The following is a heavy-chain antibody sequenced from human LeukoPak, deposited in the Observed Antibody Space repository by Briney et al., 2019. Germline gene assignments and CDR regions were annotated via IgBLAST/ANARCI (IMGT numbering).Heavy chain of an antibody. D-gene: IGHD3-22*01. V-gene: IGHV3-23*01. CDR1: GFAFSFSA. CDR3: ARDLTYYYDSSGYYLDF. Sequence: GGSLRLSCEASGFAFSFSAMTWVRQAPGTGLEWVSTINANAINTYYADSVKGRFTISRDNSKSTLYLQMNSLRAEDTAVYYCARDLTYYYDSSGYYLDFWGQGTLVTVSS. J-gene: IGHJ4*02. CDR2: INANAINT.